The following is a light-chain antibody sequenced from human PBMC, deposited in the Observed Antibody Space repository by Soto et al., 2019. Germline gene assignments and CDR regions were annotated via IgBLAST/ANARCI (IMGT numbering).Light chain of an antibody. V-gene: IGKV3-11*01. J-gene: IGKJ4*01. Sequence: IVLTQSPATLSLSPGERASLSCRASQTVGKDLAWYQVRPGQAPRLLIFDASTRATSLPPRFSGSRSGSDFTLPISSLEPEDFALYYCQQRSAWPFTFGGGTSVLIK. CDR3: QQRSAWPFT. CDR1: QTVGKD. CDR2: DAS.